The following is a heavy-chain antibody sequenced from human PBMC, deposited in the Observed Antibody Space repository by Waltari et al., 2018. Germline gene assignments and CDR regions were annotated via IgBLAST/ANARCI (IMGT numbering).Heavy chain of an antibody. V-gene: IGHV4-30-4*08. CDR2: TYYSGST. Sequence: QVQLQESGPGLVKPSQTLSLTCTVSGGSISSGDYYWSWIRQPPGKGLEWIGYTYYSGSTYYNPSLKSRVTISVDTSKNQFSLKLSSVTAADTAVYYCARGGDYDALYFDYWGQGTLVTVSS. D-gene: IGHD4-17*01. CDR3: ARGGDYDALYFDY. J-gene: IGHJ4*02. CDR1: GGSISSGDYY.